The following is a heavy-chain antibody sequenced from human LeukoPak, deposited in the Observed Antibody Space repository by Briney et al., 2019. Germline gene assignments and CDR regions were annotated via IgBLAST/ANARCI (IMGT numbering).Heavy chain of an antibody. D-gene: IGHD3-22*01. CDR3: AKDQDYYDSSGPKMENCY. V-gene: IGHV3-53*01. J-gene: IGHJ4*02. CDR2: IYSGGST. CDR1: GFTVSSNY. Sequence: PGGSLRLSCAASGFTVSSNYMSWVRQAPGKGLEWVSVIYSGGSTYYADSVKGRFTVSRDNSKNTLYLQMNSLRAEDTAVYYCAKDQDYYDSSGPKMENCYWGQGTLVTVSS.